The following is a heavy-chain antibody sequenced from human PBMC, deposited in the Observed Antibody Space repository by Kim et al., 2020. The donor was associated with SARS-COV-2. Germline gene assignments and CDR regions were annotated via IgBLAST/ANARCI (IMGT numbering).Heavy chain of an antibody. CDR3: AKGVINMVRGVICPADY. V-gene: IGHV3-30*18. D-gene: IGHD3-10*01. CDR1: GFTFSSYG. Sequence: GGSLRLSCAASGFTFSSYGMHWVRQAPGKGLEWVAVISYDGSNKYYADSVKGRFTISRDNSKNTLYLQMNSLRAEDTAVYYCAKGVINMVRGVICPADY. J-gene: IGHJ4*01. CDR2: ISYDGSNK.